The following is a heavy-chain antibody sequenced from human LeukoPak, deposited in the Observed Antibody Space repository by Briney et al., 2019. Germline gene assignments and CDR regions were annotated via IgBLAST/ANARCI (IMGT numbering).Heavy chain of an antibody. D-gene: IGHD2-2*01. J-gene: IGHJ4*02. CDR2: ISGYNGDT. V-gene: IGHV1-18*01. Sequence: GASVKVPCKTSGYTFTRSGITWVRQAPGQGLEWMGWISGYNGDTAYAQMFQGRVTMTTDTSTSTASMELRGLRSDDTAVYYCARSGHCSGTSCYAEGIDYWGQGTLVTVSS. CDR1: GYTFTRSG. CDR3: ARSGHCSGTSCYAEGIDY.